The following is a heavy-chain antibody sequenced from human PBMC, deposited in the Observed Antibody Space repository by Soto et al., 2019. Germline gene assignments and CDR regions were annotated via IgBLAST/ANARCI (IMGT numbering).Heavy chain of an antibody. CDR3: ARGRALGPYDS. CDR2: IYYSKST. J-gene: IGHJ4*02. CDR1: GGSISSDY. V-gene: IGHV4-59*01. Sequence: QVQLQESGPGLVKPSETLSLTCTVSGGSISSDYWSWIRQPPGKGLEWIGYIYYSKSTNQNPSLKSRLTISVDTSKNQFSLELSSVTAADTAVYYCARGRALGPYDSWGLGTLVTVSS.